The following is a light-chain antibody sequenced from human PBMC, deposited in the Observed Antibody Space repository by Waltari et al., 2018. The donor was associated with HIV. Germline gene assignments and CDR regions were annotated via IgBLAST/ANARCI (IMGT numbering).Light chain of an antibody. CDR3: HHYNNWRET. CDR1: QSVNSN. CDR2: GTS. V-gene: IGKV3-15*01. Sequence: EILMTQSPATLSVSPGERATLSCRASQSVNSNLAWYQQKPGQTPRLLISGTSTRATDIPARFSGSGSGTEFTLTISSLQSEDFAVYYCHHYNNWRETFGQGTKVEIK. J-gene: IGKJ1*01.